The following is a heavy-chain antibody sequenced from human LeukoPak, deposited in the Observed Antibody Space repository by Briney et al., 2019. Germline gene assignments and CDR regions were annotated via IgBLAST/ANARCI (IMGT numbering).Heavy chain of an antibody. V-gene: IGHV4-59*01. CDR3: ARDGSGSFLDAFDI. CDR1: GGSISSYY. CDR2: IYYSGST. J-gene: IGHJ3*02. D-gene: IGHD1-26*01. Sequence: SETLSLTCTVFGGSISSYYWSWIRQPPGKGLEWIGYIYYSGSTNYNPSLESRVTISVDTSKNQFSLKLSSVTAADTAVYYCARDGSGSFLDAFDIWGQGTMVTVSS.